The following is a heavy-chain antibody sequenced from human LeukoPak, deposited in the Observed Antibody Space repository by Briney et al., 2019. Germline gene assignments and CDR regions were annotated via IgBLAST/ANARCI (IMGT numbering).Heavy chain of an antibody. D-gene: IGHD6-13*01. CDR2: ISYDGSNK. J-gene: IGHJ4*02. Sequence: PGGSLRLSCAASGFTFSSYAMHWVRQAPGKGLEWVAVISYDGSNKYYADSVKGRFTISRDNSKNTLYLQMNSLRAEDTAVYYCARETQQLVGYYFDYWGRGTLVTVSS. CDR1: GFTFSSYA. CDR3: ARETQQLVGYYFDY. V-gene: IGHV3-30*04.